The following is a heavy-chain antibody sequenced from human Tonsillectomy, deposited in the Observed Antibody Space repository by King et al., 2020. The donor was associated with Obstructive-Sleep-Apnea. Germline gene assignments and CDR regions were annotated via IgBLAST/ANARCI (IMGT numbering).Heavy chain of an antibody. CDR2: ISYDGVNE. J-gene: IGHJ4*02. Sequence: VQLVESGGGVVQPGRSQRLSCAASGFTFRSFGMHWVRQAPGQGLEWVALISYDGVNEYYADSVKGRFTISRDNSKNTLYLQMNSLRTEDTAVYYCARGTRELDYWGQGTLVTVSA. CDR3: ARGTRELDY. D-gene: IGHD1-26*01. CDR1: GFTFRSFG. V-gene: IGHV3-30*03.